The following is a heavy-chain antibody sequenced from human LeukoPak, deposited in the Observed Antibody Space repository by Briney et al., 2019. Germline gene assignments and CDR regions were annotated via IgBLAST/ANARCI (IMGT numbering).Heavy chain of an antibody. Sequence: ASVKVSCKASGYTFTGYYMHRVRQAPGQRLEWMGSINPNSGGTNYAQKFQGRVTMTRDTSISTAYMELSRLRSDDTAVYYCAGQYCSSTSCQSLFDYWGQGTLVTVSS. CDR1: GYTFTGYY. D-gene: IGHD2-2*01. V-gene: IGHV1-2*02. J-gene: IGHJ4*02. CDR3: AGQYCSSTSCQSLFDY. CDR2: INPNSGGT.